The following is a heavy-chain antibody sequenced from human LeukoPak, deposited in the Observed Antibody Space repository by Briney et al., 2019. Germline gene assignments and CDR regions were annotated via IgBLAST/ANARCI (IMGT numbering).Heavy chain of an antibody. CDR1: GGSISSGGYY. Sequence: TLSLTCTVSGGSISSGGYYWSWIRQPPGKGLEWIGYIYHSGSTYYNPSLKSRVTISVDRSKNQFSLKLSSVTAADTAVYYCARTLTRQYYFDYWGQGTLVTVSS. CDR3: ARTLTRQYYFDY. J-gene: IGHJ4*02. V-gene: IGHV4-30-2*01. CDR2: IYHSGST.